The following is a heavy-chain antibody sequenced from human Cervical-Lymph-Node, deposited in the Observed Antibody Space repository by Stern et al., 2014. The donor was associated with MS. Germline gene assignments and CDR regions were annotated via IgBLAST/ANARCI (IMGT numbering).Heavy chain of an antibody. CDR2: LDWDDDK. D-gene: IGHD6-19*01. CDR3: VRGPDIPVASRQNWFDP. J-gene: IGHJ5*02. CDR1: GFSLSTNGMC. Sequence: QVTLKESGPALVKPTQTLTLTCTVSGFSLSTNGMCVSWIRQSPGKALEWLAPLDWDDDKYYSTSLKTRLTISKDTSKNQVVLTMTNMDPVDTATYYCVRGPDIPVASRQNWFDPWGQGTLVTVSS. V-gene: IGHV2-70*01.